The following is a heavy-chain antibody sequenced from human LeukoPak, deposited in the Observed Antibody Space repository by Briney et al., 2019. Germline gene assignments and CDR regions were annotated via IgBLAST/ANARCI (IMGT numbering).Heavy chain of an antibody. CDR3: ARHPVAVAGTGYYYYMDV. J-gene: IGHJ6*03. V-gene: IGHV5-51*01. Sequence: GESLRISCKGSGYSFTSYWNGWVRQMPGKGLEWMGIIYPGDSDTRYSPSFQGQVTISADKSISTAYLQWSSLKASDTAMYYCARHPVAVAGTGYYYYMDVWGKGTTVTVSS. CDR2: IYPGDSDT. CDR1: GYSFTSYW. D-gene: IGHD6-19*01.